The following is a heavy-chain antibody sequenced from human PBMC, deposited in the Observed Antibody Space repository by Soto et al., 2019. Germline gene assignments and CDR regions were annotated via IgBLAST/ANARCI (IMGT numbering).Heavy chain of an antibody. J-gene: IGHJ4*02. CDR1: GGAFNGYY. V-gene: IGHV4-34*01. CDR2: INHSGSV. CDR3: ARAGAALFQGSIGGFDF. D-gene: IGHD3-16*01. Sequence: QVHLQQWGAGLLKPSETLSLTCAVNGGAFNGYYWTWIRQPPGKGLEWIGEINHSGSVDYNPSLNSRVTLSIDTSKKQISLTLTSVTAADTAVYYCARAGAALFQGSIGGFDFWGQGTLVTVSS.